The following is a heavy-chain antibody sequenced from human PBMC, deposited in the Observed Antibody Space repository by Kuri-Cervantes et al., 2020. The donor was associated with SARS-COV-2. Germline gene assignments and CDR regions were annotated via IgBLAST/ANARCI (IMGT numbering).Heavy chain of an antibody. J-gene: IGHJ3*02. V-gene: IGHV3-48*01. Sequence: GGSLRLSCTASGFTFGDFALNWVRQAPGKGLEWVSYISSSSSTIYYADSVKGRFTISRDNAKNSLYLQMNSLRAEDTAVYYCARESGVDWGSDAFDIWGQGTMVTVSS. CDR3: ARESGVDWGSDAFDI. CDR1: GFTFGDFA. CDR2: ISSSSSTI. D-gene: IGHD7-27*01.